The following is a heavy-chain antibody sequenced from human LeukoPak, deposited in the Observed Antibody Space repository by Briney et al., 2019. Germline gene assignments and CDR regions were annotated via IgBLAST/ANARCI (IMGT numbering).Heavy chain of an antibody. V-gene: IGHV5-10-1*01. Sequence: GESLKISCKGSGYSFTSYWISWVRQMPGKGLEWMGRIDPSDSYTNYSPSFQGHVTISADKSISTAYLQWNSLKASDTAMYYCAKGTSGGYSYGFDYWGQGTLVTVSS. CDR3: AKGTSGGYSYGFDY. D-gene: IGHD5-18*01. CDR1: GYSFTSYW. CDR2: IDPSDSYT. J-gene: IGHJ4*02.